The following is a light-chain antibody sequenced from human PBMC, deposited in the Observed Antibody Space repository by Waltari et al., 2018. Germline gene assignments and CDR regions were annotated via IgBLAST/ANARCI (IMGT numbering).Light chain of an antibody. V-gene: IGKV3-11*01. CDR2: DTS. J-gene: IGKJ4*01. CDR1: QSVTHY. CDR3: QQRRNWPLT. Sequence: DIVLTQSPAILSLSPGERASLSCRARQSVTHYLAWYQQKPGQAPRLLFYDTSNSATGSPARFSGSGFGTDFTLTISSLEPEDFAVYYCQQRRNWPLTFGGGTKVEIK.